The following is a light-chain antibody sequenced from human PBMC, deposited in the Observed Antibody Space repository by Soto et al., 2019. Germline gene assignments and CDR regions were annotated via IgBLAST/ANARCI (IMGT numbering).Light chain of an antibody. CDR1: QSLTSNY. CDR3: QQYDSSPYT. Sequence: EIVLTQSPGTLSLSPGDRATLSCRASQSLTSNYLAWYQQRPGQAPRLLISGASTRATGIPDRFSGTGSGTDFTLTISRLEPEDFAVYYCQQYDSSPYTFGQGTKEDIK. CDR2: GAS. J-gene: IGKJ2*01. V-gene: IGKV3-20*01.